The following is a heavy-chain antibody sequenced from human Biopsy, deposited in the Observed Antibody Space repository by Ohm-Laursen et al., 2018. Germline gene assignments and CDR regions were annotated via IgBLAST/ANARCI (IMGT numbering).Heavy chain of an antibody. CDR1: GGSIYNFF. J-gene: IGHJ4*02. D-gene: IGHD1-26*01. CDR3: ERVGVGAPSIDYFDS. Sequence: SETLSLTCTVSGGSIYNFFWSWIRQPPGKGLEWIVYIYYSGSTNYNPSLKSRVTISVDRSKNHFSLELSSVTAADTAVYYCERVGVGAPSIDYFDSWGQGALVTVSS. CDR2: IYYSGST. V-gene: IGHV4-59*01.